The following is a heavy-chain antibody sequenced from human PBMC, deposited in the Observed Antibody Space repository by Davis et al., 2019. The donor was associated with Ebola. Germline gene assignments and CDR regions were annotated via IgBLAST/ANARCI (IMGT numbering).Heavy chain of an antibody. CDR1: GYTFTSYD. CDR3: ARGSPGFHTYYFDY. Sequence: ASVKVSCKASGYTFTSYDINWVRQATGQGLEWMGWINPSGGSTSYAQKFQSRVTMTRDTSTSTVYMELSSLRSEDTAVYYCARGSPGFHTYYFDYWGQGTLVTVSS. CDR2: INPSGGST. D-gene: IGHD5-12*01. J-gene: IGHJ4*02. V-gene: IGHV1-46*01.